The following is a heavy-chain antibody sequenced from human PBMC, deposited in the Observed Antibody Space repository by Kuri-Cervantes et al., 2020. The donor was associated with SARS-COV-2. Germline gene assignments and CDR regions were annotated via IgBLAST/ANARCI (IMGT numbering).Heavy chain of an antibody. CDR3: ASELLWFGEC. Sequence: GESLKISCAASGFTFSSYGIHWVRQAPGKGLEWVAVISYDGSNKYYADSVKGRFTISRDNSKNTLYLQMNSLRAEDTAVYYCASELLWFGECWGQGTLVTVSS. CDR1: GFTFSSYG. D-gene: IGHD3-10*01. V-gene: IGHV3-30*03. J-gene: IGHJ4*02. CDR2: ISYDGSNK.